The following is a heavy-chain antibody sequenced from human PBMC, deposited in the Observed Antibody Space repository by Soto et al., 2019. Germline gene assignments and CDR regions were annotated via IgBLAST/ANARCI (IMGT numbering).Heavy chain of an antibody. CDR3: AGGVSSGYYYGFPNFDY. CDR2: ISYDGSNK. J-gene: IGHJ4*02. CDR1: GFTFSSYA. D-gene: IGHD3-22*01. V-gene: IGHV3-30-3*01. Sequence: QVQLVESGGGVVQPGRSLRLSCAASGFTFSSYAMHWVRQAPGKGLEWVAVISYDGSNKYYADSVKGRFTISRDNSKNTLYLQMNSLRTEDTAVYYCAGGVSSGYYYGFPNFDYWGQGTLVTLSS.